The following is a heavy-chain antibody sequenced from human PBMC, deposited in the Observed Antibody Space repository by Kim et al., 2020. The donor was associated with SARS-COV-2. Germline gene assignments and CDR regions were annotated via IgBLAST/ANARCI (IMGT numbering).Heavy chain of an antibody. CDR1: GGTFSTFD. CDR3: ARDGIIGTQSPVDGFHM. D-gene: IGHD1-7*01. V-gene: IGHV1-69*13. CDR2: IIPLFGTA. Sequence: SVKVSCKTSGGTFSTFDISWVRQAPGQGLEWVGGIIPLFGTANYAQKFQDRVTITADASTNIAYMEVNSLRYEDTAIYYCARDGIIGTQSPVDGFHMWGQGTMVTVSS. J-gene: IGHJ3*02.